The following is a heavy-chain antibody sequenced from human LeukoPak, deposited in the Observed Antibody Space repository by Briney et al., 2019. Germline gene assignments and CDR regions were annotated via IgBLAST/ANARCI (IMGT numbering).Heavy chain of an antibody. D-gene: IGHD2-2*01. CDR2: TYYRSTWYN. V-gene: IGHV6-1*01. J-gene: IGHJ5*02. CDR1: GDSVSSNSVT. CDR3: ARRLTQYDCFDP. Sequence: SQTLSLTFAISGDSVSSNSVTWNWNRQSPPRGLEWLGRTYYRSTWYNDYAVSVRGRITVNPDTSKNQFSLHLNSVTPEDTAVYYCARRLTQYDCFDPWGQGILVTVSS.